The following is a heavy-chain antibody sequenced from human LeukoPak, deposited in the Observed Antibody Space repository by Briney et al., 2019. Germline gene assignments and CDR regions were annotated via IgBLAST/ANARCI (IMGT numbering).Heavy chain of an antibody. CDR2: ISSSSIYT. J-gene: IGHJ4*02. CDR1: GFIFSDYY. D-gene: IGHD2-15*01. V-gene: IGHV3-11*05. Sequence: GGSLRLPCAASGFIFSDYYMSWIRQAPGKGLEWLSYISSSSIYTSYADSVKGRFTISRVNAKNSLYLQLNSLRAEDTAVYYCARGSPPDYWGQGTLVTVSS. CDR3: ARGSPPDY.